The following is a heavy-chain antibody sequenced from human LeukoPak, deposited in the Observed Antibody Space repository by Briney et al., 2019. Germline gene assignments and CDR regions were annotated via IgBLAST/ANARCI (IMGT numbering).Heavy chain of an antibody. CDR1: GFTFSSYS. Sequence: GGSLRLSCAASGFTFSSYSMNWVRQAPGKGLEWVSSISSSSSYIYYADSVKGRFTISRDNSKNTLYLQMNSLRAEDTAIYYCAKDLGSGWSGLSGYFDYWGQGILVTVSS. D-gene: IGHD6-19*01. J-gene: IGHJ4*02. CDR3: AKDLGSGWSGLSGYFDY. CDR2: ISSSSSYI. V-gene: IGHV3-21*04.